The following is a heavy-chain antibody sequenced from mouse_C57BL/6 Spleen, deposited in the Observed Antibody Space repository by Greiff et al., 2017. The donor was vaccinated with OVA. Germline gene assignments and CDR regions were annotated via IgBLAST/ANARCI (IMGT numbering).Heavy chain of an antibody. V-gene: IGHV1-55*01. J-gene: IGHJ4*01. Sequence: QVQLQQPGAELVKPGASVKLSCKASGYTFTSYWLTWVKQRPGQGLEWIGDLYPGSGSTNYNEKFKSKATLTVDTSSSTAYMQLSSLTSEDSAVYYCAREGYAMDYWGQGTSVTVSS. CDR3: AREGYAMDY. CDR2: LYPGSGST. CDR1: GYTFTSYW.